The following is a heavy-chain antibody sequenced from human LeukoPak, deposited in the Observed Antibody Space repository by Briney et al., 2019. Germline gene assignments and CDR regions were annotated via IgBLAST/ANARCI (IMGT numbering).Heavy chain of an antibody. D-gene: IGHD3-3*01. V-gene: IGHV1-3*03. CDR1: GYTFTSYT. CDR3: ARARYETRIWPKSRYDYYHYMDV. Sequence: ASVKVSCKASGYTFTSYTIHWVRQAPGQRLEWMGWINAGNGNTKYSQEFQDRVTITRDTSASTAYMELSSLRSEDMAVYYCARARYETRIWPKSRYDYYHYMDVWGKGTTVTVSS. J-gene: IGHJ6*03. CDR2: INAGNGNT.